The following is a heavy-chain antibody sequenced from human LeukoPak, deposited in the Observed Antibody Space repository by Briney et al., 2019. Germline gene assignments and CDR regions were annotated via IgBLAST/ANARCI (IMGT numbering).Heavy chain of an antibody. CDR3: AREAEAGSASDY. CDR1: GGSISSYY. V-gene: IGHV4-59*01. J-gene: IGHJ4*02. Sequence: SETLSLTCTVSGGSISSYYWSWIRQPPGKGLEWIGYIYYSGSTNYNPSLKSRVTISVDTSKNQFSLKLSSVTAADTAVYYRAREAEAGSASDYWGQGTLVTVSS. CDR2: IYYSGST. D-gene: IGHD6-13*01.